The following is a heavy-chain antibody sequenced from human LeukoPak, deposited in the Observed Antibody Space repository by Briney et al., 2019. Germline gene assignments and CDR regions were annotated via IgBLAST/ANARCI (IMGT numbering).Heavy chain of an antibody. CDR2: IYYSGST. J-gene: IGHJ6*02. CDR3: AGSSGSYYTPYYYYGMDV. Sequence: PSETLSLTCTVFDGSISSSSDSWGWIRQPPGKVLEWIGYIYYSGSTNYNPSLKSRVTISVDTSKNQFSLKLSSVTAADTAVYYCAGSSGSYYTPYYYYGMDVWGQGTTVTVSS. D-gene: IGHD3-10*01. V-gene: IGHV4-61*05. CDR1: DGSISSSSDS.